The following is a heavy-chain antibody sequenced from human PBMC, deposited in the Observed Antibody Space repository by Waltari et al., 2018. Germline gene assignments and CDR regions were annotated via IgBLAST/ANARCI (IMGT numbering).Heavy chain of an antibody. Sequence: EVQLVESGGGLVQPGRSLRLSCAASGFTFDDYAMHWVRQAPGKGLEWVSGISWNRGSIGYADSVKGRFTISRDNAKNSLYLQMNSLRSEDTAVYYCATVIFGIPGFDPWGQGTLVTVSS. V-gene: IGHV3-9*01. CDR2: ISWNRGSI. CDR1: GFTFDDYA. J-gene: IGHJ5*02. CDR3: ATVIFGIPGFDP. D-gene: IGHD3-3*01.